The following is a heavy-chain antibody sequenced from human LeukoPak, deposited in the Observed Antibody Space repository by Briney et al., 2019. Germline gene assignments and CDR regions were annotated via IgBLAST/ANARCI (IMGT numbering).Heavy chain of an antibody. CDR3: AKGESITSAWFES. Sequence: GGSLRLSCAASGFTFSSYAMSWVRQAPGKGLEWVAVISSDEINEYYADSVKGRFTISGDNSKNTLYLQINSLRGEDTAVYYCAKGESITSAWFESWGQGTLVTVSS. J-gene: IGHJ5*01. CDR2: ISSDEINE. CDR1: GFTFSSYA. D-gene: IGHD5-24*01. V-gene: IGHV3-30*18.